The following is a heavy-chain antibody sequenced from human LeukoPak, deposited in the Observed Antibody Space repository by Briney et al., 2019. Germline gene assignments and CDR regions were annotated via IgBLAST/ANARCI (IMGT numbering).Heavy chain of an antibody. J-gene: IGHJ4*02. Sequence: SVKVSCKASGGTFSSYTISWVRQAPGQGLEWMGRIIPILGIANYAQKFQGRVTITADKSTSTAYMELSSLRSEDMAVYYCARGIPYYYDSSGYPNYPYYFDYWGQGTLVTVSS. CDR3: ARGIPYYYDSSGYPNYPYYFDY. D-gene: IGHD3-22*01. CDR2: IIPILGIA. CDR1: GGTFSSYT. V-gene: IGHV1-69*02.